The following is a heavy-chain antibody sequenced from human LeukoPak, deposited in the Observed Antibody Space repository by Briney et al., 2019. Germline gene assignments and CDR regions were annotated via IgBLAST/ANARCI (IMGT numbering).Heavy chain of an antibody. V-gene: IGHV3-11*01. J-gene: IGHJ5*02. CDR3: ARDRPDYYDSSGYYYH. Sequence: GGSLRLSCAAPGFTFSDYYMSWIRQAPGKGLEWVSYISSSGSTIYYADSVKGRFTISRDNAKNSLYLQMNSLRAEDTAVYYCARDRPDYYDSSGYYYHWGQGTLVTVSS. CDR2: ISSSGSTI. CDR1: GFTFSDYY. D-gene: IGHD3-22*01.